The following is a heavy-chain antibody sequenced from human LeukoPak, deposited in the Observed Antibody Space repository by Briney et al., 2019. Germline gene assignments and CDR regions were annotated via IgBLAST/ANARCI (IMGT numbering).Heavy chain of an antibody. J-gene: IGHJ4*02. CDR2: INTSGST. Sequence: SETLSLICTVSGGSISSYYWSWIRQPAGKGLEWIGRINTSGSTNSNPSLKSRVTMSVDTSKNQFSLKLSSVTAADTAVYYYARFYYGSLDYWGQGTLVTVSS. D-gene: IGHD3-22*01. CDR3: ARFYYGSLDY. V-gene: IGHV4-4*07. CDR1: GGSISSYY.